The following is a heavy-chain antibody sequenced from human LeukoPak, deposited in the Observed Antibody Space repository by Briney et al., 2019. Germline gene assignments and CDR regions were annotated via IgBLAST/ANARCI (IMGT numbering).Heavy chain of an antibody. Sequence: RSLRLSCAASGFTFSSYGMHWVRQAPGKGLEWVAVIWYDGSNKYYADSVKGRFTISRDNSKNTLYLQMNSLRAEDTAVYYCAKDSWSRGDDAFDIWGQGTMVTVSS. CDR3: AKDSWSRGDDAFDI. D-gene: IGHD1-1*01. V-gene: IGHV3-33*06. J-gene: IGHJ3*02. CDR1: GFTFSSYG. CDR2: IWYDGSNK.